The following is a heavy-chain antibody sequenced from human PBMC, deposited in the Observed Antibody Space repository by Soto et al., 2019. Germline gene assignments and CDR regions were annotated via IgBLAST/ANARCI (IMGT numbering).Heavy chain of an antibody. CDR2: INHSGNN. V-gene: IGHV4-34*01. J-gene: IGHJ3*02. D-gene: IGHD3-9*01. CDR3: ARGGSNDWQVALDI. CDR1: GGSFSTYY. Sequence: QLQQWGAGLLKPSETLSLTCVVSGGSFSTYYYNWIRQSPGKGLEWIGEINHSGNNNYSPALKSRVTMSLDTSKNQFSLKLTSVTDADTAVYYCARGGSNDWQVALDIWGQGTLVTVSS.